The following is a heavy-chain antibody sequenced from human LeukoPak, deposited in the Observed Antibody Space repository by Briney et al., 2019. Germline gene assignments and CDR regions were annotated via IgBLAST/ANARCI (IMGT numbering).Heavy chain of an antibody. CDR1: GFTFSSYA. J-gene: IGHJ4*02. CDR3: AKDRAYGSGPMGY. CDR2: ISYDGSNK. Sequence: GGSLRLSCAASGFTFSSYAMSWVRQAPGKGLEWVAVISYDGSNKYYADSVKGRFTISRDNSKNTLYLQMNSLRAEDTAVYYCAKDRAYGSGPMGYWGQGTLVTVSS. V-gene: IGHV3-30*18. D-gene: IGHD3-10*01.